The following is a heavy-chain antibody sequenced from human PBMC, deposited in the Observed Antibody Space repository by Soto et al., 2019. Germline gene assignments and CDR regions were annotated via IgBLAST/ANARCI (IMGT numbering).Heavy chain of an antibody. CDR3: AKGGAYCYGDCTRAH. D-gene: IGHD2-21*02. Sequence: EVQLLQSGGGSVQPGGSLRLSCEASGFTFSSYGMTWVRQAPGKGLEWVAGISGSGVDTKYADSAKGRFIIARDNSKNKMYLQMNNLRVEDMAVYFCAKGGAYCYGDCTRAHWGQGTLVTVSS. J-gene: IGHJ4*02. CDR1: GFTFSSYG. V-gene: IGHV3-23*01. CDR2: ISGSGVDT.